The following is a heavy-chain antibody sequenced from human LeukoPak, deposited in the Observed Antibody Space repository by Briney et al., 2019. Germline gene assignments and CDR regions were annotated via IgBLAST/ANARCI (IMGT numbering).Heavy chain of an antibody. Sequence: PGGSLRLSCAASGSNFNSYTMNWVRRAPGKGLEWVSSISSSGIYIYYADSVKGRFAISRDNTKNSLYLQMNSLRAEDTAVYYCATRRDDFWSGPFDPWGQGTLVTVSS. CDR3: ATRRDDFWSGPFDP. CDR1: GSNFNSYT. V-gene: IGHV3-21*01. J-gene: IGHJ5*02. CDR2: ISSSGIYI. D-gene: IGHD3-3*01.